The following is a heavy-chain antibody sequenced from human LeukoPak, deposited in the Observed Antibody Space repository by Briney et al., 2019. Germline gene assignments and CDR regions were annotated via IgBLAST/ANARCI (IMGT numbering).Heavy chain of an antibody. Sequence: GGSLRLSCAASGFTVSSNYMNWVRQAPGKGLEWVSGIYSGGNTYYADSVKGRFTISRDNSKNTVYLQMNSLRAEDTAVYYCAREYYYDSSGPFDYWGQGTLVTVSS. V-gene: IGHV3-53*01. CDR3: AREYYYDSSGPFDY. D-gene: IGHD3-22*01. CDR2: IYSGGNT. CDR1: GFTVSSNY. J-gene: IGHJ4*02.